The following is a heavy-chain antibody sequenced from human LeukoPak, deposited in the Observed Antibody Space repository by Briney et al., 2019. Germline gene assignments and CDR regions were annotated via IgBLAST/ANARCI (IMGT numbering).Heavy chain of an antibody. J-gene: IGHJ4*02. D-gene: IGHD1-20*01. CDR2: ISGSGGST. CDR3: TTDGSITGHVDY. CDR1: GFTFSSYA. V-gene: IGHV3-23*01. Sequence: PGGSLRLSCAASGFTFSSYAMSWVRQAPGKGLEWVSAISGSGGSTYYADSVKGRFTISRDNSKNTLYLQMNSLKTEDTAVYYCTTDGSITGHVDYWGQGTLVTVSS.